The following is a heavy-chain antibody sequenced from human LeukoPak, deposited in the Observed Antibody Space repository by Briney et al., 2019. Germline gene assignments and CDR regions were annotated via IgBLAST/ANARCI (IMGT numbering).Heavy chain of an antibody. CDR3: ARVSGWYTLEAFDI. Sequence: GGSLRLSCAASGFTFSSYWMHWVRQAPGKGLVWVSRTNSDGSSTSYADSVKGRFTISRDNAKNTLYLQMNSLRAEDTAVYYCARVSGWYTLEAFDIWGQGTMVTVSS. D-gene: IGHD6-19*01. CDR1: GFTFSSYW. V-gene: IGHV3-74*01. CDR2: TNSDGSST. J-gene: IGHJ3*02.